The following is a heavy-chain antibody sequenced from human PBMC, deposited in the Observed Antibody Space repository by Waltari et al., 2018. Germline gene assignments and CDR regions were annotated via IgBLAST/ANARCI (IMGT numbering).Heavy chain of an antibody. CDR1: GYTFTSYD. CDR3: ARGRSGSPYYYYYGMDV. V-gene: IGHV1-8*01. Sequence: QVQLVQSGAEVKKPGASVKVSCKASGYTFTSYDINWVRQATGQGLEWMGWMNPNSGNTGDAQKFQGRVTMTRNTSISTAYMELSSLRSEDTAVYYCARGRSGSPYYYYYGMDVWGQGTTVTVSS. D-gene: IGHD3-3*01. CDR2: MNPNSGNT. J-gene: IGHJ6*02.